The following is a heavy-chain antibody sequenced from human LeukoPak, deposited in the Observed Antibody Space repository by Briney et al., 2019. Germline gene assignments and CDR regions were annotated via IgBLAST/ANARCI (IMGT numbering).Heavy chain of an antibody. V-gene: IGHV3-48*01. Sequence: GGSLRLSCEASGFNFFNFWMTWVRQAPGKGLEWVSYISNSGETRHYVDSVKGRFTISRDNAENSLYLQMNSLRVEDTAIYYCARNFDAWGQGTRVTVSS. CDR3: ARNFDA. CDR2: ISNSGETR. J-gene: IGHJ4*02. CDR1: GFNFFNFW.